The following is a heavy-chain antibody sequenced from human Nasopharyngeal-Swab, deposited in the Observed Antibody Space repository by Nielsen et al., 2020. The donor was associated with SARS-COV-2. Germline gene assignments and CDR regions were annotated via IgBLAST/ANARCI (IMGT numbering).Heavy chain of an antibody. D-gene: IGHD1-7*01. CDR1: GYTFTSYY. Sequence: ASVKVSCEASGYTFTSYYLHWVRQAPGQGLEWMGIINPTDGSTSYAQKFVGRVTMTRVTSTSTVYMELNSLRSEDTAVYYCARVLPFRITGTSGMDVWGQGTTVTVSS. J-gene: IGHJ6*02. V-gene: IGHV1-46*01. CDR2: INPTDGST. CDR3: ARVLPFRITGTSGMDV.